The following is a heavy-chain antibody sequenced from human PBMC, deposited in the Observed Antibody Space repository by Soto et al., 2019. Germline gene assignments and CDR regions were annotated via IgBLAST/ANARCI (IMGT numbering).Heavy chain of an antibody. CDR1: GFTFSSYA. J-gene: IGHJ4*02. V-gene: IGHV3-30-3*01. D-gene: IGHD3-22*01. CDR3: AREYYYDSSGYYYGRYFDY. CDR2: ISYDGSNK. Sequence: HPGGSLRLSCAASGFTFSSYAMHWFRQAPGKGLEWVAVISYDGSNKYYADSVKGRFTISRDNSKNTLYLQMNSLRAEDTAVYYCAREYYYDSSGYYYGRYFDYWGQGTLVTVSS.